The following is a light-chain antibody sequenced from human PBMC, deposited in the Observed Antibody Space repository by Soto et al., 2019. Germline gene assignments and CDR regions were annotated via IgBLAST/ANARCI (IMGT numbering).Light chain of an antibody. CDR3: QQYGSSPLYT. CDR2: GAS. J-gene: IGKJ2*01. V-gene: IGKV3-20*01. Sequence: EIVLTQSPGTLSLSPGERATLSCRASKSVSSSYLAWYQQKPGQAPRLLIYGASSRATGIPDRFSGSGSGTDFTLTISRLEPEDCAVYYCQQYGSSPLYTFGQGTKLEIK. CDR1: KSVSSSY.